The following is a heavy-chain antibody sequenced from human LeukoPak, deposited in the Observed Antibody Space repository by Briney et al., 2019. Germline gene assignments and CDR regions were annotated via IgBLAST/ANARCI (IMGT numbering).Heavy chain of an antibody. CDR3: ETSPCGDTAMVDYFDY. CDR2: ISSSSSYI. J-gene: IGHJ4*02. CDR1: GFTFSSYS. D-gene: IGHD5-18*01. V-gene: IGHV3-21*01. Sequence: GGSLRLSCAASGFTFSSYSMNWVRQAPGKGLEWVSSISSSSSYIYYADSVKGRFTICRDNAKNSLYLQMNSLRAEDTAVYYCETSPCGDTAMVDYFDYYGQGTLVTVSS.